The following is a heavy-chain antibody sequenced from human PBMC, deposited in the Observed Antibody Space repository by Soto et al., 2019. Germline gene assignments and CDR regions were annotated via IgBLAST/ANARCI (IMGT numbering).Heavy chain of an antibody. CDR2: IIPIFGTA. J-gene: IGHJ4*02. V-gene: IGHV1-69*06. Sequence: QVQLVQSGAEVQKPGSSVKVSCKASGGTVSSYAISGVRQAPGQGLDGMGGIIPIFGTANYAQKFQGKVTITADKSTSTAYMALSSLRSGDTAVYYSAIDQGGSSGWSYWGQGTLVTVSS. CDR3: AIDQGGSSGWSY. D-gene: IGHD6-19*01. CDR1: GGTVSSYA.